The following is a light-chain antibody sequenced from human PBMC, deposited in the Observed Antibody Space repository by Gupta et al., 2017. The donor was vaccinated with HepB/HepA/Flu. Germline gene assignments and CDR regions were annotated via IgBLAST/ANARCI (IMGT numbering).Light chain of an antibody. Sequence: QSVLTQPPSVSGAPGQRVTISCTGSSSNIGAGYDVHWYQQLPGTAPKLLIYGNSNRPSGVPDRFSGSKSGTSASLAITGLQAEDDADYYCQSYDSSLSGYVVFGGGTKLTVL. CDR3: QSYDSSLSGYVV. V-gene: IGLV1-40*01. CDR2: GNS. CDR1: SSNIGAGYD. J-gene: IGLJ2*01.